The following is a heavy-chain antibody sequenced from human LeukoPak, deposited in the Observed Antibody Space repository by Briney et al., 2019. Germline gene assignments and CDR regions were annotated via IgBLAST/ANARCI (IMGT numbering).Heavy chain of an antibody. Sequence: PGGSLRLSCAASGFTFSAYAMAWVRQAPGKGLQCISHITTGGSSIFYADSVKGRFTLSRDNAKNPLYLQMNSLRAEDAAVYYCARVRYDSGWYDYWGQGAQVIVSS. CDR1: GFTFSAYA. J-gene: IGHJ4*02. CDR3: ARVRYDSGWYDY. CDR2: ITTGGSSI. D-gene: IGHD6-19*01. V-gene: IGHV3-48*04.